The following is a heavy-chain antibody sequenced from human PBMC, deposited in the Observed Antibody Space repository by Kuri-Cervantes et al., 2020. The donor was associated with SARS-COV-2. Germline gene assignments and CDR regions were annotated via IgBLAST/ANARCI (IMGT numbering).Heavy chain of an antibody. CDR2: IYPGDSDT. V-gene: IGHV5-51*01. CDR3: ARQSADCSSTSCYIDY. D-gene: IGHD2-2*02. J-gene: IGHJ4*02. CDR1: GYSFTSYW. Sequence: KVSCKSSGYSFTSYWIGWVRQMPGKGLEWMGIIYPGDSDTRYSPSFQGQVTISADKSISTAYLQWSSLKASDTAMYYCARQSADCSSTSCYIDYWGQGTLVTVSS.